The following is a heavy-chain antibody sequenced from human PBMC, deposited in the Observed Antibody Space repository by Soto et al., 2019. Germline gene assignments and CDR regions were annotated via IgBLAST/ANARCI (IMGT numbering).Heavy chain of an antibody. D-gene: IGHD3-22*01. CDR3: AREINYYDSSGYYQGAFDI. CDR1: GFTFSSYW. J-gene: IGHJ3*02. CDR2: INSDGSST. Sequence: GGSLRLSCAASGFTFSSYWMHWVRQAPGKGLVWVSRINSDGSSTSYADSVKGRFTISRDNAKNTLYLQMNSLRAEDTAVYYCAREINYYDSSGYYQGAFDIWGQGTMVTVSS. V-gene: IGHV3-74*01.